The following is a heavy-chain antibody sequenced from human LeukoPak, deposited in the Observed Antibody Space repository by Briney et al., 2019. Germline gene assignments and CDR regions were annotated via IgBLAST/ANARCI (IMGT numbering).Heavy chain of an antibody. CDR2: INPYSGDT. J-gene: IGHJ4*02. Sequence: ASXKVSCKASGYTFTGYHIHWVRQAPGQGLEWMGRINPYSGDTNFAQKFQGRVTITRDTSITTAYMDLSSLTPDDTAVYFCARDQGSLTRSWYTGYWGQGTQVTVSS. V-gene: IGHV1-2*06. CDR3: ARDQGSLTRSWYTGY. CDR1: GYTFTGYH. D-gene: IGHD6-13*01.